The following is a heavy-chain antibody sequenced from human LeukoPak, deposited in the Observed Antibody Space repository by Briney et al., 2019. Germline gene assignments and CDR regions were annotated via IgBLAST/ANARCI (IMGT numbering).Heavy chain of an antibody. CDR2: ISGSGGST. CDR3: AKAPVVVPAAIDY. Sequence: GGSLRLSCAASGFTFSSYAMSWVRQAPGKGLEWVSAISGSGGSTYYADSVKGRFTISRDNSKNTLYLQMNILRAEDTAVYYCAKAPVVVPAAIDYWGQGTLVTVSS. J-gene: IGHJ4*02. V-gene: IGHV3-23*01. CDR1: GFTFSSYA. D-gene: IGHD2-2*02.